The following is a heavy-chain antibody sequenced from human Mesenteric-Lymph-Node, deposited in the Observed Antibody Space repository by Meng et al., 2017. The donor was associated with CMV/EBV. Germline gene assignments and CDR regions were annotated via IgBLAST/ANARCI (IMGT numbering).Heavy chain of an antibody. CDR2: IFHGGST. Sequence: VCGGSIISSVWWSWVRQPPGKGLEWIGEIFHGGSTNYNPSLKSRISISVDKSKNQFSLKLSSVTAADTAIYYCARIVITPGGTIDSWGQGTLVTVSS. CDR3: ARIVITPGGTIDS. CDR1: GGSIISSVW. J-gene: IGHJ4*02. D-gene: IGHD2-8*02. V-gene: IGHV4-4*02.